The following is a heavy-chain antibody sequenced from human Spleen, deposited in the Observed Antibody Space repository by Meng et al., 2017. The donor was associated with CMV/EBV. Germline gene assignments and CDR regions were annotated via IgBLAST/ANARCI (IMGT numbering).Heavy chain of an antibody. CDR2: IVDSGST. Sequence: QVQLQELGPGLGKPSGSLSLPLGGSGVSVSSNILWTWFRQPPGKGLEWIVDIVDSGSTNYNPPLNSRISTTSHKSTNHFSLKGNYATTADTAVYYCARGKQDAWELRAYWGQGALVTVSS. V-gene: IGHV4-4*02. D-gene: IGHD1-26*01. J-gene: IGHJ4*02. CDR1: GVSVSSNIL. CDR3: ARGKQDAWELRAY.